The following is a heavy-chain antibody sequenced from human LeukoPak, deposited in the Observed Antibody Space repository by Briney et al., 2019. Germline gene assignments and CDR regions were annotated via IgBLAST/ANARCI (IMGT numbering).Heavy chain of an antibody. CDR1: GYTFTGYY. Sequence: ASVKVSCKASGYTFTGYYMHWVRQAPGQGLEWMGWINPNSGGTNYAQKFQGRVTMTRDTSISTAYMELSRLSSDDTAVYYCARGSLSYYDILTGYYCWFDPWGQGTLVTVSS. D-gene: IGHD3-9*01. V-gene: IGHV1-2*02. CDR2: INPNSGGT. CDR3: ARGSLSYYDILTGYYCWFDP. J-gene: IGHJ5*02.